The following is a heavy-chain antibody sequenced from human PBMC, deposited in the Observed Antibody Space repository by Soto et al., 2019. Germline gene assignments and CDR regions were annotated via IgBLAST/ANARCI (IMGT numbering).Heavy chain of an antibody. CDR2: IIPILGIA. V-gene: IGHV1-69*02. J-gene: IGHJ6*02. Sequence: SVKVSCKASGGTFSSYTISWVRQAPGQGLEWMGRIIPILGIANYAQKFQGRVTITADKSTSTAYMELSSLRSEDTAVYYCARSDGDYDYYYGMGVWGQGTTVTVSS. CDR3: ARSDGDYDYYYGMGV. D-gene: IGHD4-17*01. CDR1: GGTFSSYT.